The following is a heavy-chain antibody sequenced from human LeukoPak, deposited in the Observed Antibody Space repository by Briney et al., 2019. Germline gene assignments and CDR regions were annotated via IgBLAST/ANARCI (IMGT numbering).Heavy chain of an antibody. V-gene: IGHV3-30*14. CDR1: GFNFNNYP. CDR3: ARDMMIGAPDYLDF. J-gene: IGHJ4*02. Sequence: GLSLRLSCAASGFNFNNYPMHWVRQAPGKGLEWVAVIGYDGRLQYYGEAVKGRFTISRDDSKSTLYLQMNSLKTGDTAVYYCARDMMIGAPDYLDFWGQGTLVTVSS. D-gene: IGHD3-22*01. CDR2: IGYDGRLQ.